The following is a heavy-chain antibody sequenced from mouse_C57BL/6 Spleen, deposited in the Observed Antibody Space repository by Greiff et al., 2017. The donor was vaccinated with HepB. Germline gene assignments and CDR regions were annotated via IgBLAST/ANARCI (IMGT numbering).Heavy chain of an antibody. J-gene: IGHJ2*01. CDR3: ARDSNYGY. CDR2: ISSGSSTI. V-gene: IGHV5-17*01. CDR1: GFTFSDYG. Sequence: DVQLQESGGGLVKPGGSLKLSCAASGFTFSDYGMHWVRQAPEKGLEWVAYISSGSSTIYYADTVKGRFTISRDNAKNTLFLQMTSLRSEDTAMYYCARDSNYGYWGQGTTLTVSS. D-gene: IGHD2-5*01.